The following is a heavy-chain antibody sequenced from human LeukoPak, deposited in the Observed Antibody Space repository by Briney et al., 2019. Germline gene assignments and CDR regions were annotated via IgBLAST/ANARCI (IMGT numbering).Heavy chain of an antibody. CDR3: ANQGRGGDYVLPNWFDP. CDR2: IYYSGST. CDR1: GGSISSGGYY. J-gene: IGHJ5*02. Sequence: SETLSLTCTVSGGSISSGGYYWSWIRQHPGKGLEWIGYIYYSGSTYYNPSLKSRVTISVDTSKNQFSLKLSSVTAADTAVYYCANQGRGGDYVLPNWFDPWGQGTLVTVSS. D-gene: IGHD4-17*01. V-gene: IGHV4-31*03.